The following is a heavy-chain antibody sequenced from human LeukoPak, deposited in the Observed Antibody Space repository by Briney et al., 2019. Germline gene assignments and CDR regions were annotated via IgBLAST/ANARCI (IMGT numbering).Heavy chain of an antibody. CDR1: GESFTGYY. V-gene: IGHV4-34*01. J-gene: IGHJ4*02. CDR2: IHHSGST. CDR3: ARARLGRCTNGICRYFDY. D-gene: IGHD2-8*01. Sequence: NPSETLSLTCAVYGESFTGYYWSWIRQSPERGLEWLGEIHHSGSTNYNPSLKRPVTLSVDASRNEVSLKVDSVTAADTAVYFCARARLGRCTNGICRYFDYWGQGSLVTVSS.